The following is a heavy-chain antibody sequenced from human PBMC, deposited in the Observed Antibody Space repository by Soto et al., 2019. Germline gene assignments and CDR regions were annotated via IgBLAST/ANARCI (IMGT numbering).Heavy chain of an antibody. Sequence: GGSLRLSCAASRFTFSSYAMNWVRQAPGKGLEWVSVITGSGDSTYYADSVKGRFTISRDNSKNTLYVQMNSLRAEDTAVYYCARATGADKEDYWGQGTLVTVSS. CDR3: ARATGADKEDY. V-gene: IGHV3-23*01. CDR2: ITGSGDST. J-gene: IGHJ4*02. CDR1: RFTFSSYA. D-gene: IGHD3-10*01.